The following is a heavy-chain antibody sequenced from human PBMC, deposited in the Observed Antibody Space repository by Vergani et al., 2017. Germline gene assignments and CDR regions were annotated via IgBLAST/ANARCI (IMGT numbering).Heavy chain of an antibody. CDR2: ISSSGSTV. CDR3: AGDQADLGFWSGYAQDAFDI. V-gene: IGHV3-48*03. Sequence: EVQLLESGGGLVQPGGSLRLSCAASGFTFSSYEMNWVRQAPGKGLEWVSYISSSGSTVYYADSVKGRFTISRDNAKNSLYLQMNSLRAEDTAVYYCAGDQADLGFWSGYAQDAFDIWGQGTMVTVSS. J-gene: IGHJ3*02. D-gene: IGHD3-3*01. CDR1: GFTFSSYE.